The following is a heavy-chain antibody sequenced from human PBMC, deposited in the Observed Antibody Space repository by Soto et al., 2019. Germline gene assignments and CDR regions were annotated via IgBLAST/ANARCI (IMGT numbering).Heavy chain of an antibody. CDR1: GFTFTSSA. J-gene: IGHJ4*02. V-gene: IGHV1-58*01. CDR3: AADPPASGSYVFRY. CDR2: IVVGSGNT. D-gene: IGHD1-26*01. Sequence: QMQLVQAGPEVKKTGTSVKVSCNASGFTFTSSAVQWVRQARGQRLEWIGWIVVGSGNTNYAQKFQDRVTMTRDRSTSTAYMELSSLRSEDTSVYYCAADPPASGSYVFRYWGQGTLVTVSS.